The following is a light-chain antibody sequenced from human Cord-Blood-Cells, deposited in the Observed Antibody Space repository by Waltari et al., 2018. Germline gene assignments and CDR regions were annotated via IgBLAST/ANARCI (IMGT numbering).Light chain of an antibody. J-gene: IGKJ3*01. CDR3: QQLNSYPFT. CDR1: QAISSY. CDR2: AAS. Sequence: DIQFTQSPSFLSASVGDRVTITCQASQAISSYFAWYQQKSGKAPKLLIYAASTLQSEVPSRFSGSGAGTEFTLTISSLQSEDFATYYCQQLNSYPFTFGPGTKVDIK. V-gene: IGKV1-9*01.